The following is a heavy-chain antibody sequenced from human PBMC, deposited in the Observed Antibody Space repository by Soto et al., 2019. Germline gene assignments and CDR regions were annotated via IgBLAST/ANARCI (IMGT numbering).Heavy chain of an antibody. CDR2: MYYSGSS. V-gene: IGHV4-39*01. CDR3: ARHPRDDYNYGGSGIFGY. J-gene: IGHJ4*02. Sequence: QLQLQESGPGLVKPSETLSLTCSVSGGSISSRTFWWAWIRQPPGKVLEWIGDMYYSGSSYSSPSLKSQVALSVDTSKNQLSLKLNSVTAADTAVYYCARHPRDDYNYGGSGIFGYWGQGTLVTVSS. CDR1: GGSISSRTFW. D-gene: IGHD4-4*01.